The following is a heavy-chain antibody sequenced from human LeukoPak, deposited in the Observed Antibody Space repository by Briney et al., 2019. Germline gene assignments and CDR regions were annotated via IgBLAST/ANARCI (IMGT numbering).Heavy chain of an antibody. D-gene: IGHD3-10*01. CDR2: IIPISATT. J-gene: IGHJ5*02. Sequence: SVKVSCKASVDTFSNYAISWVRQAPGQGLEWMGGIIPISATTNYAQKFQGRVTFTADKSTSAVYMILNSLRREDTAVYYCARDLPQGEVRGAWNWFDPWGQGTLVTVSS. CDR1: VDTFSNYA. V-gene: IGHV1-69*06. CDR3: ARDLPQGEVRGAWNWFDP.